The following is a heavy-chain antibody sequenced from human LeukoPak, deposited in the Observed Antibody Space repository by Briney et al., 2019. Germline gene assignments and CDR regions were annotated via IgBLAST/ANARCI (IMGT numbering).Heavy chain of an antibody. V-gene: IGHV3-53*01. CDR2: IYSGGST. D-gene: IGHD1-26*01. J-gene: IGHJ4*02. Sequence: GGSLRLSCAASGFTVSSNYMSWVRQAPGKGLEWVSVIYSGGSTYYADSVKGRFTISGHNSKNTLYLQMNSLRAEDTAVYYCARVGFVGSYYYFDYWGQGTLVTVSS. CDR3: ARVGFVGSYYYFDY. CDR1: GFTVSSNY.